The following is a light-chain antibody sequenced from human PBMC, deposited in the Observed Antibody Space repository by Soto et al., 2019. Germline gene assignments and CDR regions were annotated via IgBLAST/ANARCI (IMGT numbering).Light chain of an antibody. CDR3: ISYRSSGTLYV. J-gene: IGLJ1*01. Sequence: QSALTQPASVSGSPGQSITISCTGTSSDVGGYNYVSWYQQHPGKAPKLMIYDVSNRPSGVSKRFSGSKSGNTASLTISGLPAEDEADYYCISYRSSGTLYVFGTGTKLTVL. CDR2: DVS. V-gene: IGLV2-14*01. CDR1: SSDVGGYNY.